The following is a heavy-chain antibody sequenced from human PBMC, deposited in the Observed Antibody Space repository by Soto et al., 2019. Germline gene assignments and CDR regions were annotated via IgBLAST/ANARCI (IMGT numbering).Heavy chain of an antibody. CDR2: IIPMFNTT. Sequence: QVQLVQSGAEVKKPGSSVKVSCKASGGNFSTHAISWVRQAPGQGLVWMGGIIPMFNTTISAQKFQGRVTITADEYTRTAYMELGSLSSEDTAVYYCARDAYDRGSLDYWGQGNLVTVSS. D-gene: IGHD3-22*01. J-gene: IGHJ4*02. CDR1: GGNFSTHA. V-gene: IGHV1-69*01. CDR3: ARDAYDRGSLDY.